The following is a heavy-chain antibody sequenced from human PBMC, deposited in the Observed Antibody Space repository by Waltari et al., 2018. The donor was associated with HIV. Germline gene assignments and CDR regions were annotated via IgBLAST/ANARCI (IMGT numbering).Heavy chain of an antibody. J-gene: IGHJ4*02. Sequence: EVQLVQSGGGLIKPGGSLSLSCAASGFSVSSYWMHWVRQPPGKGLVWVSRINIDGSRIDYADSVRGRFTISRDSAKNTLSLQMNSLTEEDTAVYYCSRDTFGEYDYWGQGTLATVSS. CDR3: SRDTFGEYDY. D-gene: IGHD3-10*01. CDR1: GFSVSSYW. V-gene: IGHV3-74*01. CDR2: INIDGSRI.